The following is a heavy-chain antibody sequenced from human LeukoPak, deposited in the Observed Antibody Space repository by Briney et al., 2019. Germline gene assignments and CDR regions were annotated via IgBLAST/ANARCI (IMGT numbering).Heavy chain of an antibody. D-gene: IGHD1-26*01. CDR1: GFTFSNNA. CDR2: TSTSGGSA. CDR3: ARYSGSYYYPPAWDL. V-gene: IGHV3-23*01. Sequence: GGSLRLSCAASGFTFSNNAMSWVRQAPGKGLEWVSATSTSGGSAYYADSVKGRFTIPRDNSKNTLYLQMDSLRADDTAVYYCARYSGSYYYPPAWDLWGQGTLVTVSS. J-gene: IGHJ4*02.